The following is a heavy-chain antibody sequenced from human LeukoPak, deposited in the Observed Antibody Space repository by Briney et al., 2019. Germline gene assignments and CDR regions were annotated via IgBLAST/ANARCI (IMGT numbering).Heavy chain of an antibody. J-gene: IGHJ4*02. CDR3: ARGPYTSSNYFDY. V-gene: IGHV3-48*01. Sequence: GGSLRLSCAASGFTFSSYSMNWVRQAPGKGLEWVSYISNTGSTIYYADSVRGRFTISRDNAKNSLYLQMDSLRAEDTAVYYCARGPYTSSNYFDYWGQGTLVTVSS. CDR1: GFTFSSYS. CDR2: ISNTGSTI. D-gene: IGHD6-6*01.